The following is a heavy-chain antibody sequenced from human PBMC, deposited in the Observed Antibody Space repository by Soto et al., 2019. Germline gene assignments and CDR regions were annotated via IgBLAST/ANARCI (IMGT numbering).Heavy chain of an antibody. CDR2: IWYDGSNK. CDR1: GFTFSSYG. Sequence: PGGSLRLSCAASGFTFSSYGMHWVRQAPGKGLEWVAVIWYDGSNKYYADSVKGRFTISRDNSKNTLYLQMNSLRAEDTAVYYCARDGSSNHYYYYGMDVWGQGTTVTLSS. CDR3: ARDGSSNHYYYYGMDV. J-gene: IGHJ6*02. D-gene: IGHD6-13*01. V-gene: IGHV3-33*01.